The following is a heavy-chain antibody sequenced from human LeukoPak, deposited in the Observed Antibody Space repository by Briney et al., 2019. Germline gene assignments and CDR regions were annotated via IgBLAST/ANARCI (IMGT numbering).Heavy chain of an antibody. J-gene: IGHJ6*03. CDR3: ASGGREDYNHDYYYYYMDV. CDR1: GFTFSNYG. D-gene: IGHD5-24*01. V-gene: IGHV3-21*01. Sequence: KPGGSLRLSCAASGFTFSNYGVNWVRRAPGKGLEWVSSISRNSSYIYYADSVKGRFTISRDNAKNSLYLQMHSLRAEDTALYYCASGGREDYNHDYYYYYMDVGGKGTTVTVPS. CDR2: ISRNSSYI.